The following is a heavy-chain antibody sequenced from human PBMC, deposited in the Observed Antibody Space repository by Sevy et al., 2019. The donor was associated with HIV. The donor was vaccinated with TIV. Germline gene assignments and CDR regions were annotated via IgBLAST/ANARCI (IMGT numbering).Heavy chain of an antibody. J-gene: IGHJ6*03. CDR2: ISHAGFT. V-gene: IGHV4-34*01. Sequence: SETLSLTCGIYGRSFTDDHWNWVRQPPGKGLEWIGEISHAGFTDYNPSLQSRVTISVDMSKNQFSLRLTSVTAADTVLYYCARSFIREFMSRSSPMDVWGKGTTVTVSS. D-gene: IGHD3-10*01. CDR1: GRSFTDDH. CDR3: ARSFIREFMSRSSPMDV.